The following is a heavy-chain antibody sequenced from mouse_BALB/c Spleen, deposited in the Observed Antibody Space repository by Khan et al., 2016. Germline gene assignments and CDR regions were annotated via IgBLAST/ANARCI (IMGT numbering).Heavy chain of an antibody. CDR1: GDSITSGY. CDR3: SRYDGSSYLRGMDY. V-gene: IGHV3-8*02. CDR2: ISYSGGT. J-gene: IGHJ4*01. Sequence: EVQLQESGPSLVKPSQTLSLTCSVTGDSITSGYWNWIRKFPGNKLEYMGYISYSGGTYNNPHLKSRISITRDTSKNQYYLHLNSVTTDDTGTYYCSRYDGSSYLRGMDYWGQGPSVTVSS. D-gene: IGHD1-1*01.